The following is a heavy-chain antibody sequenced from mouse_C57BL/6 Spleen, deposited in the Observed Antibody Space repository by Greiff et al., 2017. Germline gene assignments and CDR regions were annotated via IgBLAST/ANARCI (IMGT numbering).Heavy chain of an antibody. CDR1: GFTFSSYT. CDR2: ISGCGGNT. J-gene: IGHJ2*01. CDR3: ARCFGSYFDY. D-gene: IGHD1-1*01. V-gene: IGHV5-9*01. Sequence: VESGGGLVKPGGSLKLSCAASGFTFSSYTMSWVRQTPEKRLEWVATISGCGGNTYYPDSVKGRFTISRDNAKNTLYLQMSSLRAEDTALYYCARCFGSYFDYWGQGTTLTVSS.